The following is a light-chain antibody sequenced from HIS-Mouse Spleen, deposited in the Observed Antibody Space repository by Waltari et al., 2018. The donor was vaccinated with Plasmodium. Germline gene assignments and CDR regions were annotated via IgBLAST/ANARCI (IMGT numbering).Light chain of an antibody. V-gene: IGLV3-1*01. J-gene: IGLJ2*01. Sequence: SYELTQPLSVSVSPGQTASITCPGDKLGDKYACWYQQKPGQSPVLVNYQDSKRPSGIPERFAGSNSGNTATLTISGTQAMDEADYYCQAWDSSTVVFGGGTKLTVL. CDR1: KLGDKY. CDR2: QDS. CDR3: QAWDSSTVV.